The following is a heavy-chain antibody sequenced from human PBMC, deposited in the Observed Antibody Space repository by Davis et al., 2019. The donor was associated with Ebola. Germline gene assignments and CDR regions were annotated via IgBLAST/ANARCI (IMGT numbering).Heavy chain of an antibody. CDR3: IKERWGSQFVLGY. J-gene: IGHJ4*02. D-gene: IGHD3-16*01. Sequence: PGGSLRLSCAASGFTFDDYSMHWVRQAPGRGLEWVSLINSNGATTYYADSVRGRFSISRDNSKNSLYLQMNSLRTEDTAFYYCIKERWGSQFVLGYWGQGTLVTVSS. V-gene: IGHV3-43*01. CDR2: INSNGATT. CDR1: GFTFDDYS.